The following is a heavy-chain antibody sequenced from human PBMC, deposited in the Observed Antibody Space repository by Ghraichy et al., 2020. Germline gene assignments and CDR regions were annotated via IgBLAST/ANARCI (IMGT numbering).Heavy chain of an antibody. CDR1: GFTFSSYE. J-gene: IGHJ6*02. Sequence: GGSLRLSCAASGFTFSSYEMNWVRQAPGKGLEWVSYISSSGSTIYYADSVKGRFTISRDNAKNSLYLQMNSLRAEDTAVYYCARAPYTFPYYYYGMDVWGQGTTVTVSS. V-gene: IGHV3-48*03. CDR2: ISSSGSTI. CDR3: ARAPYTFPYYYYGMDV.